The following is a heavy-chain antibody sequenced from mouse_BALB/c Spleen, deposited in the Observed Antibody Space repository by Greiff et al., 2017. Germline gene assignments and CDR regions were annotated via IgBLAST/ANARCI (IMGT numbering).Heavy chain of an antibody. CDR1: GFTFSSFG. CDR2: ISSGSSTI. D-gene: IGHD2-2*01. Sequence: EVQVVESGGGLVQPGGSRKLSCAASGFTFSSFGMHWVRQAPEKGLEWVAYISSGSSTIYYADTVKGRFTISRDNPKNTLFLQMTSLRSEDTAMYYCARRYYGYDEVFAYWGQGTLVTVSA. J-gene: IGHJ3*01. CDR3: ARRYYGYDEVFAY. V-gene: IGHV5-17*02.